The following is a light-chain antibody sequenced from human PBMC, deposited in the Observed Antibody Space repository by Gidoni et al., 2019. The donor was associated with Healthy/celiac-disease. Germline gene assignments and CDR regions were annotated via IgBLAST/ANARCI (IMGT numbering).Light chain of an antibody. V-gene: IGKV3-11*01. CDR1: QSVSSY. Sequence: EIVLTQSPATLSLSPGERATSSCRASQSVSSYLAWYQQKPGQAPRLLIYDASNRATGIPARFSGSVSGTDFTLTISSLEPEDFAVYYCQQRSNWPLTFXGXTKVEIK. CDR3: QQRSNWPLT. J-gene: IGKJ4*01. CDR2: DAS.